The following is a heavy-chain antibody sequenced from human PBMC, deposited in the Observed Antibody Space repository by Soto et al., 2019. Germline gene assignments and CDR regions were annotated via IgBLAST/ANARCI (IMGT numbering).Heavy chain of an antibody. CDR2: IYPRNSDT. J-gene: IGHJ6*02. Sequence: PGESLQISCKGSGYSFTSYWIGWVRQMPGKGLEWMGIIYPRNSDTKYSPSFQGQVTISADKSISTAYLQWSGLKASDTGMYYCAKYIGPIVGANYYYYGMDVWGQGTTVTVSS. V-gene: IGHV5-51*01. D-gene: IGHD1-26*01. CDR1: GYSFTSYW. CDR3: AKYIGPIVGANYYYYGMDV.